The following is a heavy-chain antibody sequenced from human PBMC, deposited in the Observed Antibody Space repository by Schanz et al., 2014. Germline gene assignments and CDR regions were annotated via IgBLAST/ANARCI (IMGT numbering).Heavy chain of an antibody. CDR2: IDDTGST. V-gene: IGHV4-39*01. CDR3: ARLMVPGWFDP. Sequence: QLQLQESGPGLVIPSETLSLTCTVSGGSISSSTYYWGWIRQPPGKGPEWIGTIDDTGSTYYTPSLRGRLTMSVDPSKSQLSVQLPSVTAADTAVYYCARLMVPGWFDPWGQGQLVTVSS. CDR1: GGSISSSTYY. J-gene: IGHJ5*02. D-gene: IGHD3-10*01.